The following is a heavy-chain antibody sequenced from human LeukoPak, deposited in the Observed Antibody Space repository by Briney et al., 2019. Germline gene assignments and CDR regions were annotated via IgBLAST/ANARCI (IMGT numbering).Heavy chain of an antibody. D-gene: IGHD2-2*01. Sequence: GGSLRLSCAASGFTFSYWMSWVRQAPGKGLEWVANVKQDGSEKYYVDSVKGRFTISRDNAENSLYLQMNSLRAEDTAVYYCARDPYCSSTSCYPTWGQGTLVTVSS. CDR2: VKQDGSEK. V-gene: IGHV3-7*01. CDR1: GFTFSYW. J-gene: IGHJ4*02. CDR3: ARDPYCSSTSCYPT.